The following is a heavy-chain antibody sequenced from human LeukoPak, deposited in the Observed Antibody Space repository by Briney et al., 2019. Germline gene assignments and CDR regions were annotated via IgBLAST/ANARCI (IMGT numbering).Heavy chain of an antibody. Sequence: ASVKVSCKAPGHTFTNYHIHWVRQAPGQGGEWMGAVYATGGVAINTQTFPVRVTMTRDTSTGTVYMELSSLRFEDTAIYYCATEAPRSYYFDYWGQGIQVTVSS. V-gene: IGHV1-46*01. CDR2: VYATGGVA. CDR3: ATEAPRSYYFDY. CDR1: GHTFTNYH. J-gene: IGHJ4*02.